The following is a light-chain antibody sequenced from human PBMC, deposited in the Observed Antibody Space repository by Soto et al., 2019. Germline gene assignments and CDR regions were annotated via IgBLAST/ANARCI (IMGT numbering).Light chain of an antibody. CDR1: QVVTAS. CDR2: DAS. Sequence: EIVLTQSPATLSLSPGERATSPSRPIQVVTASLAWYHQKPGQAPGFLIYDASNRATGIPARFSGSGSGTDFTLTISSLEPEDFAVYYCQQRSNWPLTFGGGTKVEIK. J-gene: IGKJ4*01. CDR3: QQRSNWPLT. V-gene: IGKV3-11*01.